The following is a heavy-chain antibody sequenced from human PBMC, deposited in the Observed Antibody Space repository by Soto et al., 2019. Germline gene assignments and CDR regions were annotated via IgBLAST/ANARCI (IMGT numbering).Heavy chain of an antibody. CDR2: IIPIFGTA. V-gene: IGHV1-69*01. D-gene: IGHD1-26*01. CDR1: GGTFRSYS. J-gene: IGHJ4*02. CDR3: ARDGGRHSGGIDY. Sequence: QVQLVQSGAEVKKPGSSVKVSCKASGGTFRSYSITWVRRAPGQGLEWMGEIIPIFGTANYAQKFQGRVTITADESTSTAYMELSSLRSEDTAVYYCARDGGRHSGGIDYWGQGTLVTVSS.